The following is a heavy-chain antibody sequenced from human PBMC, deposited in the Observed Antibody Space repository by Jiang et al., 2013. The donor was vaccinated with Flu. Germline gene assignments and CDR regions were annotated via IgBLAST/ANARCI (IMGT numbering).Heavy chain of an antibody. J-gene: IGHJ4*02. CDR1: GSHSAILRWV. Sequence: KPTHDPHTDLHRLVGSHSAILRWVWAGLRHAPEGTALELLAHYFSKDEKSYSTSLRRRLTVSKDTSKSQVVLTMTTMDRGDTATYYCARMRYECGGDCYWTFDFWGQGTLVTVST. CDR3: ARMRYECGGDCYWTFDF. V-gene: IGHV2-26*01. CDR2: YFSKDEK. D-gene: IGHD2-21*02.